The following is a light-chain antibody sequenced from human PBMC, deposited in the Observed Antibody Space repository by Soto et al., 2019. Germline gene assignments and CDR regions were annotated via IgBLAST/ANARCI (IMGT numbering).Light chain of an antibody. CDR3: QSYDDSLSAHV. V-gene: IGLV1-40*01. Sequence: VLAQPPSVSGAPGQRVTISCSGSISNIEAGYDVHWYQHLPGKAPKLLIYDDNNRPSGLPGRFSGSKSGTSASLTITGLQAEDEADYYCQSYDDSLSAHVFGTGTKVTVL. CDR1: ISNIEAGYD. J-gene: IGLJ1*01. CDR2: DDN.